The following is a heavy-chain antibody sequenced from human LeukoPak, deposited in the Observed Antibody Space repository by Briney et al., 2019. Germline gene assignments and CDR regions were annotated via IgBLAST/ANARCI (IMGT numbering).Heavy chain of an antibody. Sequence: SETLSLTCTVSGGSISSSSYYWGWIRQPPGKGLEWIGSIYYSGSTYYNPSLKSRVTISVDTSKNQFSLKLSSVTAADTAVYYCASIQDYYDSSGYYSYREYFQHWGQGTLVTVSS. V-gene: IGHV4-39*01. D-gene: IGHD3-22*01. CDR1: GGSISSSSYY. CDR2: IYYSGST. J-gene: IGHJ1*01. CDR3: ASIQDYYDSSGYYSYREYFQH.